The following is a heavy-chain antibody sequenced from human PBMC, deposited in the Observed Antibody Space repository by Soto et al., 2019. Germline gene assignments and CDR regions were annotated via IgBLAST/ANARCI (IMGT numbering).Heavy chain of an antibody. CDR2: INHSGST. D-gene: IGHD6-13*01. CDR1: GGSFSGYY. J-gene: IGHJ4*02. Sequence: ETLSLTCAVYGGSFSGYYWSWIRQPPGKGLEWIGEINHSGSTNYNPSLKSRVTISVDTSKNQFSLKLSSVTAADTAVYYCARSRSSWPYYFDYWGQGTLVTVSS. CDR3: ARSRSSWPYYFDY. V-gene: IGHV4-34*01.